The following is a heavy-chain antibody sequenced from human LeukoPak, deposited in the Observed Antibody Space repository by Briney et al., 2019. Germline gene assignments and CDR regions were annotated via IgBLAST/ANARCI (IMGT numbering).Heavy chain of an antibody. V-gene: IGHV4-30-4*08. CDR1: GGSISSGDYY. Sequence: SETLSLTCTVSGGSISSGDYYWSWIRQPPGKGLEWIGYIYYSGSTYYNPSLKSRVTISVDTSKNQLSLKLSSVTAADTAVYYCARAHGSCSGGSCETWGQGTLVTVSS. CDR3: ARAHGSCSGGSCET. J-gene: IGHJ4*02. D-gene: IGHD2-15*01. CDR2: IYYSGST.